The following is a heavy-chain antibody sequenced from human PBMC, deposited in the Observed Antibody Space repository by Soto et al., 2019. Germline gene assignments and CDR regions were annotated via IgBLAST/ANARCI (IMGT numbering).Heavy chain of an antibody. Sequence: VQLVESGGGLVKPGGSLRLSCAASGFTFSDYYMSWIRQAPGKGLEWVSYISSGAGTIYYADSVKGRFTISRDNAKNSLYLHMNSLRAEDTAVYYCARDHHRSGWGFDYWGQGTLVTVSS. CDR2: ISSGAGTI. V-gene: IGHV3-11*01. CDR1: GFTFSDYY. CDR3: ARDHHRSGWGFDY. D-gene: IGHD6-19*01. J-gene: IGHJ4*02.